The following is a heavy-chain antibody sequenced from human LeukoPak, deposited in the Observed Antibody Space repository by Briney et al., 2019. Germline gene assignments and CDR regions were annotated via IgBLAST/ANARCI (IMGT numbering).Heavy chain of an antibody. CDR2: INSDGSST. Sequence: GGSLRLSCAASGFTFSSYWMHWVRQAPGKGLVWVSRINSDGSSTSYADSVKGRFTISRDNAKNTLYLHMNSLRAEDTAVYYCARALLMVREGGKDYWGQGTLVTVSS. CDR3: ARALLMVREGGKDY. D-gene: IGHD3-10*01. V-gene: IGHV3-74*01. J-gene: IGHJ4*02. CDR1: GFTFSSYW.